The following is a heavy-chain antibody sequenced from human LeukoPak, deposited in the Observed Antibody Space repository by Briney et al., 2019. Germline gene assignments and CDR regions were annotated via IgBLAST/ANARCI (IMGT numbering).Heavy chain of an antibody. V-gene: IGHV1-46*01. Sequence: ASVKVSCKASGYTFTSYYMHWVRQAPGQGLEWMGLINPIGGSTGYAQKFQGSVTMTRDMSTSTVYMELSSLTSEDTAVYYCARGAPVFTIFGVVTEYYFDYWGQGTLVTVSS. J-gene: IGHJ4*02. CDR2: INPIGGST. CDR3: ARGAPVFTIFGVVTEYYFDY. D-gene: IGHD3-3*01. CDR1: GYTFTSYY.